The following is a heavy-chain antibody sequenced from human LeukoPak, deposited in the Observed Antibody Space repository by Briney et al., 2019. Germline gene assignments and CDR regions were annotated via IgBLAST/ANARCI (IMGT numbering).Heavy chain of an antibody. CDR3: AREVGTPQAFDI. Sequence: GGSLRLSCAASGFTFSSYWMSWVRQAPGKGLEWVSYINSRSSTIYYADSVRGRFTISRDNAKNSLYLQMNSLKAEDTAIYYCAREVGTPQAFDIWGQGTMVTVSS. D-gene: IGHD1-26*01. CDR2: INSRSSTI. J-gene: IGHJ3*02. V-gene: IGHV3-48*01. CDR1: GFTFSSYW.